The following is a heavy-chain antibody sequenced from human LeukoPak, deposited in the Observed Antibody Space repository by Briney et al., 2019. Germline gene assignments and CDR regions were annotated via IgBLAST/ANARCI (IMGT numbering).Heavy chain of an antibody. D-gene: IGHD6-19*01. CDR2: IYPGDSDI. V-gene: IGHV5-51*01. CDR1: GYSFTSYW. J-gene: IGHJ3*02. Sequence: GESLKISCKGSGYSFTSYWIGWVRQMPGKGLEWMGIIYPGDSDIRYSPSFQGQVTISADESISTAYLQWSSLKASDTAMYYCATTYSSGTDAFDIWGPGTMVTVSS. CDR3: ATTYSSGTDAFDI.